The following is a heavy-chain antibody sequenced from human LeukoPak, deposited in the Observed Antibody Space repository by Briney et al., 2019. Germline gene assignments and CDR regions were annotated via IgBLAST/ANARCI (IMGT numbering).Heavy chain of an antibody. V-gene: IGHV1-46*01. CDR1: GYTFTSYY. D-gene: IGHD6-19*01. CDR3: ARRGIAVAGPDY. Sequence: ASVKVSCKASGYTFTSYYMHWVRQAPGQGLEWMGIINPSGGSTSYAQKFRGRVTMTRDTSTSTVYMELSSLRSEDTAVYYCARRGIAVAGPDYWGQGTLVTVSS. J-gene: IGHJ4*02. CDR2: INPSGGST.